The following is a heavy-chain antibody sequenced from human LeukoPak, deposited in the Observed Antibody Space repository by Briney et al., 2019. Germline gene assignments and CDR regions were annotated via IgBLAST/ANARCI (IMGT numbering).Heavy chain of an antibody. CDR2: ISGSGGST. D-gene: IGHD3-22*01. V-gene: IGHV3-23*01. Sequence: GGSLRLSCAASGFTFSSYAMSWVRQAPGKGLEWVSAISGSGGSTYYADSVKGRFTISRDNSKNTLYLQMNSLRAEDTAVYYCAKAGKTYYYDQDAFDMWGQGTMVTVSS. CDR1: GFTFSSYA. CDR3: AKAGKTYYYDQDAFDM. J-gene: IGHJ3*02.